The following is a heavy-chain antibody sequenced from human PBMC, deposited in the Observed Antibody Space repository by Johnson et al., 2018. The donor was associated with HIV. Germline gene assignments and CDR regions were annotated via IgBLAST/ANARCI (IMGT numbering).Heavy chain of an antibody. CDR3: ARGPYCSSSGCYGSGTYSSAFDI. CDR2: ISYDGRDA. V-gene: IGHV3-30*04. CDR1: GFAFSSYA. Sequence: QVQLVESGGGVVQPGTSLRLSCTASGFAFSSYALPWVRQAPGKGLEWVAVISYDGRDAYYADSVKGRFTSSRDHAKNTLYLQMNSLRPEDSAVYYCARGPYCSSSGCYGSGTYSSAFDIWGQGTMVTVSS. J-gene: IGHJ3*02. D-gene: IGHD2-2*01.